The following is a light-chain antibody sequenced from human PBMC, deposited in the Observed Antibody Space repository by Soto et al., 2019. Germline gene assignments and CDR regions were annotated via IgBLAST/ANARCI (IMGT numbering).Light chain of an antibody. CDR3: QQYGSSPPIT. CDR2: GAS. CDR1: QSVGSSH. Sequence: ELVLTPSPANLSLSSGERATLSCRASQSVGSSHLAWYQQKPGQAPRLLIYGASSRATGIPDRVSGSGAGTDFTLTSSRLEPEDFSGYYCQQYGSSPPITFGLGTRLEIK. J-gene: IGKJ5*01. V-gene: IGKV3-20*01.